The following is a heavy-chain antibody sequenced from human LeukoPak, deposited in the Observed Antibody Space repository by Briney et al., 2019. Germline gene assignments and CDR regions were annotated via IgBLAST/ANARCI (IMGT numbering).Heavy chain of an antibody. CDR1: GGSINSYY. CDR2: IYTSGST. V-gene: IGHV4-4*07. Sequence: SETLSLTCTVSGGSINSYYWSWIRQPAEKGLEWIGLIYTSGSTNYNPSLKSRVTMSQDTSKNQFSLKLSSVTAADTAVYYCARGLRWLSLDYFDYWGQGTLVTVSS. CDR3: ARGLRWLSLDYFDY. D-gene: IGHD3-16*02. J-gene: IGHJ4*02.